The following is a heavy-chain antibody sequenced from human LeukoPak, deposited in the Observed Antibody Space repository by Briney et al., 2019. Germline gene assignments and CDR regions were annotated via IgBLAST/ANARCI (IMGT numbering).Heavy chain of an antibody. V-gene: IGHV3-20*04. D-gene: IGHD3-22*01. CDR3: ARDRGHYYDNRNDY. J-gene: IGHJ4*02. Sequence: PGGSLRLSCAASGFTFSRYWMTWVRQAPGKGLGWVSGINWNGGSTGYADSVKGRFTISRDNAKNSLYLQMNSLRAEDTALYYCARDRGHYYDNRNDYWGQGTLVTVSS. CDR1: GFTFSRYW. CDR2: INWNGGST.